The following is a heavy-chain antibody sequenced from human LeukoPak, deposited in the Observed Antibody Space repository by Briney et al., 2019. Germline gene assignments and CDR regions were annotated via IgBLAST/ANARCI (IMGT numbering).Heavy chain of an antibody. D-gene: IGHD3-22*01. CDR1: GFSFSSDG. V-gene: IGHV3-66*01. CDR2: IYSGGST. CDR3: ARTALGYDSSGYSTRPDYYYYMDV. J-gene: IGHJ6*03. Sequence: GGSLRLSCSASGFSFSSDGMSWVRQAPGKGLEWVSVIYSGGSTYYADSVKGRFTISRDNSKNTLYLQMNSLRAEDTAVYYCARTALGYDSSGYSTRPDYYYYMDVWGKGTTVTISS.